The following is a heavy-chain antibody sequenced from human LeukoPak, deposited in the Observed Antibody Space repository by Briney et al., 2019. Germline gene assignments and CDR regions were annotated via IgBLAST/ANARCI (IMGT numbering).Heavy chain of an antibody. CDR2: IYYSGST. D-gene: IGHD3-10*01. V-gene: IGHV4-39*07. Sequence: KPSETLSLTCTVSGGSISSSSYYWGWIRQPPGKGLEWIGSIYYSGSTYYNPSLKSRVTISVDTSKNQFSLKLSSVTAADTAVYYCARSMVREVILSARRANWFDPWGQGTLVTVSS. CDR1: GGSISSSSYY. CDR3: ARSMVREVILSARRANWFDP. J-gene: IGHJ5*02.